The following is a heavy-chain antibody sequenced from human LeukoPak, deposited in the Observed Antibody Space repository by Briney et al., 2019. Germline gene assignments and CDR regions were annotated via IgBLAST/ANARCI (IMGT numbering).Heavy chain of an antibody. Sequence: PGGSLRLSCAASGFTFDDYGMSWVRQAPGKGLEWVSSISSSSSYIYYADSVKGRFTISRDNAKNSLYLQMNSLRAEDTAVYYCARVGYNWNDYWGQGTLVTVSS. D-gene: IGHD1-20*01. CDR3: ARVGYNWNDY. J-gene: IGHJ4*02. V-gene: IGHV3-21*01. CDR2: ISSSSSYI. CDR1: GFTFDDYG.